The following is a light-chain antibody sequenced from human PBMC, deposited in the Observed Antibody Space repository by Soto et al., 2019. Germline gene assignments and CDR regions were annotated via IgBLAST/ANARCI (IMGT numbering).Light chain of an antibody. Sequence: QSVLTQPPSASETPGQRVTISCSGSRSNIGSNAVNWYQQLPGTAPKLLIHSNNQRPSGVPDRFSGSKSGTSASLAISGLQSEDEADYYCATWDDSLSAWVFGGGTKLTVL. CDR3: ATWDDSLSAWV. CDR1: RSNIGSNA. V-gene: IGLV1-44*01. CDR2: SNN. J-gene: IGLJ3*02.